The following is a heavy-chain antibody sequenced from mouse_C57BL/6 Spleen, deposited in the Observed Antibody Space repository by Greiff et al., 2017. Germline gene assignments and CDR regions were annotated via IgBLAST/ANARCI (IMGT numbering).Heavy chain of an antibody. V-gene: IGHV1-7*01. CDR3: ARDDSGY. CDR1: GYTFTSYW. J-gene: IGHJ2*01. Sequence: QVQLQQSGAELAKPGASVKLSCKASGYTFTSYWMHWVKQRPGQGLEWIGYINPSSGYTKYNQKFKDKATLTADKSASTAYVQLSSMRYEDSAVYYYARDDSGYWGQGTTLTVSS. D-gene: IGHD2-4*01. CDR2: INPSSGYT.